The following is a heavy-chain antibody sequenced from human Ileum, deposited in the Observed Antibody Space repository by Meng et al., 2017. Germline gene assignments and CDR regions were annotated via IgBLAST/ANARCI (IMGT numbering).Heavy chain of an antibody. J-gene: IGHJ4*02. D-gene: IGHD5-18*01. V-gene: IGHV1-8*01. CDR3: ARGVTAGLDY. CDR1: GYTFSSLD. Sequence: VQLVQSEAEGKKPGAAGKVSCKASGYTFSSLDINWVRQAPGQGLEWMGWMSPRSDDTGYAQKFQGRVTMTRDTSISTAYMELSSLTSEDTAIYYCARGVTAGLDYWGQGTLVTVSS. CDR2: MSPRSDDT.